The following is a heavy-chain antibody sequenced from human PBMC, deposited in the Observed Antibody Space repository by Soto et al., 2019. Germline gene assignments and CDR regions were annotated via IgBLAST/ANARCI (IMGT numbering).Heavy chain of an antibody. J-gene: IGHJ4*02. CDR1: GDSVTSHY. V-gene: IGHV4-59*02. CDR2: MHYTGFS. D-gene: IGHD1-1*01. CDR3: APSYGTAWNPY. Sequence: PSETLSLTCSFSGDSVTSHYLTWIRQSPEKGLEWIGYMHYTGFSHYNPSHKSRLTISVDRSKNRFTLQLTSVTVEDTAVYYSAPSYGTAWNPYWGQGTKVTVSS.